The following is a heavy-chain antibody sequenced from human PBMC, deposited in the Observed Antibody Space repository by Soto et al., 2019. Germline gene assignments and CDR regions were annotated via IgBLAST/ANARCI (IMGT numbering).Heavy chain of an antibody. CDR3: ARAPGGFWSGYWFY. J-gene: IGHJ4*02. CDR2: INHSGST. CDR1: GGSFSGYY. V-gene: IGHV4-34*01. Sequence: SETLSLTCAVYGGSFSGYYWSWIRQPPGKGLEWIGEINHSGSTNYNPSLKSRVTISVDTSKNQFSLKLSSVTAADTAVYYCARAPGGFWSGYWFYWGQGTLVTVYS. D-gene: IGHD3-3*01.